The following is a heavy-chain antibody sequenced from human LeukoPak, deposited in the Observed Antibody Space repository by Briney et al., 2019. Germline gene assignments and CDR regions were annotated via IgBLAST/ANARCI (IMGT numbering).Heavy chain of an antibody. CDR1: GGTFSSYA. CDR2: IIPIFGTA. V-gene: IGHV1-69*13. Sequence: VASVKLSCTASGGTFSSYAISWVRQAPGQGLEWVGEIIPIFGTANYAQKFQGRVTITADEATSTAYMELSSLRSEDTAVYYCARLSHYDSSGTDYWGQGTLVTVSS. J-gene: IGHJ4*02. D-gene: IGHD3-22*01. CDR3: ARLSHYDSSGTDY.